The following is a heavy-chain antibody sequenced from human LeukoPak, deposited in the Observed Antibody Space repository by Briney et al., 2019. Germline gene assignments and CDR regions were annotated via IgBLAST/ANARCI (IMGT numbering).Heavy chain of an antibody. Sequence: GASVKVSCKASGYTFTSYYIHWVRQAPGQGLEWMGWINPDSGGTNYAQKFQGRVTVTSDTSIRTVYMDMSSLRSDDTAVYYCARSDSGKYCHGDWGQGTPVTVSS. V-gene: IGHV1-2*02. CDR2: INPDSGGT. J-gene: IGHJ4*02. D-gene: IGHD1-26*01. CDR3: ARSDSGKYCHGD. CDR1: GYTFTSYY.